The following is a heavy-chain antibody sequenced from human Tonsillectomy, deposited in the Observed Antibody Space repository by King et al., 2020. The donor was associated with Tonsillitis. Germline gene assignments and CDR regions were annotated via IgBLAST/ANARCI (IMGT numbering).Heavy chain of an antibody. D-gene: IGHD3-10*01. CDR1: GFTFSDYY. V-gene: IGHV3-11*06. CDR2: ISSSSSYT. J-gene: IGHJ4*02. CDR3: VRHRYYYGSGSLNDY. Sequence: VQLVESGGGLVKPGGSLRLSCAASGFTFSDYYMSWIRQAPGKGLEWVSYISSSSSYTNYADSVKGRFTISRDNAKNSLYLQMNSLRAEDTAVYYCVRHRYYYGSGSLNDYWGQGTLVTVSS.